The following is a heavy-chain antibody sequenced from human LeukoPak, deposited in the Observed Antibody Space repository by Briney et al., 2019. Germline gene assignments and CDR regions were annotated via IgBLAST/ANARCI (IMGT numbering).Heavy chain of an antibody. CDR3: ATDGYSAPDSYFDY. V-gene: IGHV3-23*01. D-gene: IGHD5-12*01. CDR1: GFTFSSYA. J-gene: IGHJ4*02. CDR2: ISGSGGST. Sequence: PGGSLRLSCAASGFTFSSYAMSWVRQAPGKGLEWVSAISGSGGSTYYADSVKGRFTISRDNSKNTLYLQMNSLRAEDTAVYYCATDGYSAPDSYFDYWGQGTLVTVSS.